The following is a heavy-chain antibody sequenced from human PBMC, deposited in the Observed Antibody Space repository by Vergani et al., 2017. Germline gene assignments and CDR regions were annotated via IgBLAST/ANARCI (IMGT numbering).Heavy chain of an antibody. CDR1: GFTFDDYA. D-gene: IGHD6-13*01. Sequence: EVQLVESGGGLVQPGRSLRLSCAASGFTFDDYAMHWVRQAPGKGLEWVSGINWNSDSIAYADSVKGRFTISRDNAKNSLYLQMNSLRAEDTALYYCVKDIAASSNYWYCDLWGRGTLVTVSS. CDR2: INWNSDSI. V-gene: IGHV3-9*01. J-gene: IGHJ2*01. CDR3: VKDIAASSNYWYCDL.